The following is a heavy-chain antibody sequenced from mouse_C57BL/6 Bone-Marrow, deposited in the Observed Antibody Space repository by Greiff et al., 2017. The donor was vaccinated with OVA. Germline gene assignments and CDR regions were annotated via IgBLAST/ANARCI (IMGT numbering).Heavy chain of an antibody. D-gene: IGHD2-5*01. CDR1: GFTFSSYA. J-gene: IGHJ1*03. CDR2: ISSGGDYI. CDR3: TRDSNYVYFDV. V-gene: IGHV5-9-1*02. Sequence: EVKLEESGEGLVKPGGSLKLSCAASGFTFSSYAMSWVRQTPEKRLEWVAYISSGGDYIYYADTVKGRFTISRDNARNTLYLQMSSLKSEDTAMYYWTRDSNYVYFDVWGTGTTVTVSS.